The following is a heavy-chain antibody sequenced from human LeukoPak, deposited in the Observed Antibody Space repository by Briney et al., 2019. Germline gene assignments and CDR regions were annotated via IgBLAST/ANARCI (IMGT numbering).Heavy chain of an antibody. CDR3: ARASVPGLGYSYGYVRGAFDI. J-gene: IGHJ3*02. D-gene: IGHD5-18*01. Sequence: GASVEVSCKASGYTFTSYGISWVRQAPGQGLEWMGWISAYNGNTNYAQKLQGRVTMTTDTSTSTAYMELRSLRSDDTAVCYCARASVPGLGYSYGYVRGAFDIWGQGTMVTVSS. CDR2: ISAYNGNT. V-gene: IGHV1-18*01. CDR1: GYTFTSYG.